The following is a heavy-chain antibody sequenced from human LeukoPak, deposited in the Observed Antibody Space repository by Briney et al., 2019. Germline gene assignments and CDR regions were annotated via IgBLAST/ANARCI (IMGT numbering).Heavy chain of an antibody. J-gene: IGHJ4*02. V-gene: IGHV3-49*04. D-gene: IGHD3-22*01. CDR1: GFTFGDYA. CDR2: IRSKAYGGTA. Sequence: PGGSLRLSCSASGFTFGDYAIIWVRQAPGKGLEWVGFIRSKAYGGTAEYAASVKGRFTVSRDDSKSIAYLQMNSLKTEDTAVYYCTRGDYYDSGGYYFLFDYWGQGTLVAVSS. CDR3: TRGDYYDSGGYYFLFDY.